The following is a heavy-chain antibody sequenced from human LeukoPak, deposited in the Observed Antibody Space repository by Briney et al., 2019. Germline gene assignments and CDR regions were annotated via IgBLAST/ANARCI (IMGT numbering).Heavy chain of an antibody. J-gene: IGHJ4*02. CDR2: IYYSGRT. CDR3: ATGGGYDTDFDY. CDR1: GGSISSYY. D-gene: IGHD3-16*01. Sequence: SETLCLTCTVSGGSISSYYWSWIRQPPGKGLEWIGYIYYSGRTNYNPSLKSRVTISVNTSKNQFSLKLSSVTAADTAVYYCATGGGYDTDFDYWGQGTLVTVSS. V-gene: IGHV4-59*01.